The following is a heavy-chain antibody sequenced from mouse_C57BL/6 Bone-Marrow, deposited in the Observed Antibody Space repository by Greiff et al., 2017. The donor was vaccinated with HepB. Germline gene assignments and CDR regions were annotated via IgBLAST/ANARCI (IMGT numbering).Heavy chain of an antibody. Sequence: EVQLQESEGGLVQPGSSMKLSCTASGFTFSDYYMAWVRQVPEKGLEWVANINYDGSSTYYLDSLKSRFIISRDNAKNILYLQMSSLKSEDTATYYCARVSDGYYAYYFDYWGQGTTLTVSS. D-gene: IGHD2-3*01. CDR3: ARVSDGYYAYYFDY. V-gene: IGHV5-16*01. CDR1: GFTFSDYY. CDR2: INYDGSST. J-gene: IGHJ2*01.